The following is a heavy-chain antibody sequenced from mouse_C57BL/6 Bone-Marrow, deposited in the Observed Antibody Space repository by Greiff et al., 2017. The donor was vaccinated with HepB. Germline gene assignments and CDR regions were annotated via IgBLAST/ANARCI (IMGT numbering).Heavy chain of an antibody. D-gene: IGHD3-2*02. Sequence: QVQLQQSGAELARPGASVKLSCKASGYTFTSYGISWVKQRTGQGLEWIGEIYPRSGNTYYNEKFKGKATLTADKSSSTAYMEIRSLTSEDSAVYFCARRGSSGYALDYWGQGTTLTVSS. V-gene: IGHV1-81*01. CDR3: ARRGSSGYALDY. CDR1: GYTFTSYG. J-gene: IGHJ2*01. CDR2: IYPRSGNT.